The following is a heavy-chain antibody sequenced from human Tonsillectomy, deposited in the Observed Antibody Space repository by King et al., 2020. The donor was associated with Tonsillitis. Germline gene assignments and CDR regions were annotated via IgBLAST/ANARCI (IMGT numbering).Heavy chain of an antibody. CDR1: GFKFDDYA. CDR2: IAYDRGTI. J-gene: IGHJ3*02. V-gene: IGHV3-9*01. CDR3: AKEMSMAVTVTPFDI. D-gene: IGHD2-21*02. Sequence: VQLVESGGGLVQPGRSLRLSCAASGFKFDDYAMDWVRQAPGKGLEWVAGIAYDRGTIGYAESVRGRFTISRDNPKNSLYLEMNSLKSEDTAFYYCAKEMSMAVTVTPFDIWGQGTMVIVSS.